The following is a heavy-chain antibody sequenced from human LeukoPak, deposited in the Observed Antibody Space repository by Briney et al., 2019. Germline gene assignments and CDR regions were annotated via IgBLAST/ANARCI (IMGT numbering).Heavy chain of an antibody. J-gene: IGHJ4*02. CDR3: TTYKSGHY. CDR2: ITTKANSYAT. D-gene: IGHD6-25*01. CDR1: GFTFSACD. Sequence: PGGSLRLSCAASGFTFSACDIHWVRQASGKGLEWVGRITTKANSYATAYAASLKGRFTIPRDDSKNTAYLQMNSLRTEDRALYYCTTYKSGHYWGQGTLVTVSS. V-gene: IGHV3-73*01.